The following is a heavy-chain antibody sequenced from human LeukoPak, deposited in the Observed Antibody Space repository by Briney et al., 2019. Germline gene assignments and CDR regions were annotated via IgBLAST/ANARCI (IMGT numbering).Heavy chain of an antibody. CDR1: GYTFTSYD. Sequence: ASVKVSCKASGYTFTSYDINWVRQATGQGLEWMGWMNPNSGNTGYAQKFQGRVTMTRNTSIRTAYMELSSLRSEDTAVYYCARGESGAAAGRYWGQGTLVTVSS. CDR3: ARGESGAAAGRY. J-gene: IGHJ4*02. CDR2: MNPNSGNT. D-gene: IGHD6-13*01. V-gene: IGHV1-8*01.